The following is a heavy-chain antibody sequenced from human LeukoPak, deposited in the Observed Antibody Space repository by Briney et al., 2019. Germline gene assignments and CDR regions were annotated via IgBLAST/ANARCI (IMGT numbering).Heavy chain of an antibody. CDR3: AEVGIAMIGGV. V-gene: IGHV3-48*03. D-gene: IGHD3-10*02. CDR1: GFTFSSYE. Sequence: GGSLRLSCAASGFTFSSYEMNWVRQAPGKGLEWVSYISSSGSTIYYADSVKGRFTISRDNAKNSLYLQMNSLRAEDTAVYYCAEVGIAMIGGVWGKGTTVTISS. CDR2: ISSSGSTI. J-gene: IGHJ6*04.